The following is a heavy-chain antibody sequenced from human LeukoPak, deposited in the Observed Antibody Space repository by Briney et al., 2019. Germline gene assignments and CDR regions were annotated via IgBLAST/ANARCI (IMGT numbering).Heavy chain of an antibody. CDR1: GYTFTSYD. D-gene: IGHD5-24*01. CDR3: ARDRWLQKRSAFDI. V-gene: IGHV1-69*13. Sequence: ASVKVSCKASGYTFTSYDINWVRQAPGQGLEWMGGIIPIFGTANYAQKFQGRVTITADESTSTAYMELSSLRSEDTAVYYCARDRWLQKRSAFDIWGQGTMVTVSS. J-gene: IGHJ3*02. CDR2: IIPIFGTA.